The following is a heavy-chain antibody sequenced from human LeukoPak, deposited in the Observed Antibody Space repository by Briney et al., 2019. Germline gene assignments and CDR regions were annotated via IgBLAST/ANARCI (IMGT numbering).Heavy chain of an antibody. Sequence: SETLSLTCAVYGGSFSGYYWSWIRQPPGKGLGWIGEINHSGSTNYNPSLKSRVTISVDTSKNQFSLKLSSVTAADTAVYYCARPGDCSSTSCSGYMDVWGKGTTVTVSS. CDR3: ARPGDCSSTSCSGYMDV. J-gene: IGHJ6*03. CDR1: GGSFSGYY. CDR2: INHSGST. V-gene: IGHV4-34*01. D-gene: IGHD2-2*01.